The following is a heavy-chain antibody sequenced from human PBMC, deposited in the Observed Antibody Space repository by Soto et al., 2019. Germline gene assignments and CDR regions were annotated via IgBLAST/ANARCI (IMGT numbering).Heavy chain of an antibody. CDR2: ISSSGKYI. CDR1: GFTFSTLS. CDR3: ARGPLPADYYYYMDV. D-gene: IGHD2-2*01. Sequence: GGSLRLSCAAAGFTFSTLSMNWVRQAPGKGLEWVSSISSSGKYIYYSDSLKGRFTISRDNAKNSLYLQMNSLIAEDTAVYYCARGPLPADYYYYMDVWGKGTTVTVSS. J-gene: IGHJ6*03. V-gene: IGHV3-21*01.